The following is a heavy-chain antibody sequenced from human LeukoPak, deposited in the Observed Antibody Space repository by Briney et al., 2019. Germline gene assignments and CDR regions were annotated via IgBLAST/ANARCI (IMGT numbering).Heavy chain of an antibody. CDR1: GGSISSSSYY. D-gene: IGHD3-16*02. Sequence: PSETLSLTCTVSGGSISSSSYYWGWIRQPLGKGLEWIGSIYYSGSTYYNPSLKSRVTISVGTSRNQFSLKLSSVTAADTAVYYCARVQSSPSNVRGSYRFHFDYWGQGTLVTVSS. J-gene: IGHJ4*02. V-gene: IGHV4-39*01. CDR3: ARVQSSPSNVRGSYRFHFDY. CDR2: IYYSGST.